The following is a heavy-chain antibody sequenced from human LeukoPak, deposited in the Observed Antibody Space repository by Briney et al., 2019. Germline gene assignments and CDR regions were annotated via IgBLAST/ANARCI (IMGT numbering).Heavy chain of an antibody. J-gene: IGHJ6*03. CDR1: GFTFSSYA. D-gene: IGHD1-20*01. Sequence: PGGSLRLSCAASGFTFSSYAMHWVRQAPGKGLEWVAVISYDGSNKYYADSVKGRFTISRDNSKNTLYLQMNSLRAEDTAVYYCARDLRRGITGIPYYYYYMDVWGKGTTVTVSS. CDR2: ISYDGSNK. CDR3: ARDLRRGITGIPYYYYYMDV. V-gene: IGHV3-30-3*01.